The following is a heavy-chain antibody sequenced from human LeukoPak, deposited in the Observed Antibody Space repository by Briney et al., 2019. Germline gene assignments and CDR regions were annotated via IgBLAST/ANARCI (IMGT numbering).Heavy chain of an antibody. CDR2: ISSGDGST. CDR3: AKSQGSSWQIFDY. D-gene: IGHD6-13*01. J-gene: IGHJ4*02. CDR1: GFTFSSYA. V-gene: IGHV3-23*01. Sequence: GGSLRLSCAASGFTFSSYAMSWVRQAPGKGLEWVSTISSGDGSTYYADSVKGRFTISRDNSKDTVYLEMKTLRAEDTAVYYCAKSQGSSWQIFDYWGQGTLVTVSS.